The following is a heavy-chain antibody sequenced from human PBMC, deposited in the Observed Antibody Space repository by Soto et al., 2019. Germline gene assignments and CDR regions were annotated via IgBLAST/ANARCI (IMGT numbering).Heavy chain of an antibody. V-gene: IGHV4-39*07. CDR1: GGSISSSSYY. D-gene: IGHD3-10*01. J-gene: IGHJ6*02. CDR3: ARGPYGSGSYYYYYYGMDV. Sequence: SETLSLTCTVSGGSISSSSYYWGWIRQPPGKGLEWIGSIYYSGSSNYNPSLKSRVTISVDTSKNQFSLKLSSVTAADTAVYYCARGPYGSGSYYYYYYGMDVWGQGTTVTVSS. CDR2: IYYSGSS.